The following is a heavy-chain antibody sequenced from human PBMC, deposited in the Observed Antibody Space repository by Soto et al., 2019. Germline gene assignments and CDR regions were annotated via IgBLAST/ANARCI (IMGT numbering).Heavy chain of an antibody. CDR1: VFPCSRYD. CDR3: AKVLYASESFDSEEAPYGMDV. CDR2: LWFDGSNE. J-gene: IGHJ6*02. D-gene: IGHD3-10*01. V-gene: IGHV3-33*06. Sequence: GSLRLSGAASVFPCSRYDMHWVRQGPGKGLEWVAVLWFDGSNEYYADSVQGRFTISRDNSKNTLYLQMDSLRAEDTAVYYCAKVLYASESFDSEEAPYGMDVWGQGTTVTVSS.